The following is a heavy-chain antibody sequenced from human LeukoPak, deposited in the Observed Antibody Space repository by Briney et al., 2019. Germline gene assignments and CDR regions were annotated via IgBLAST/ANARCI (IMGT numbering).Heavy chain of an antibody. Sequence: PGGSLRLSCAASGFTFSNYAMSWVRQAPGKGLDWVSAISDSGGSTYYADSVKGRFTISRDNSKNTVFLHMNSLRAEDTAVYYCARPPPPGYSSSWYSASPTAEYFQHWGQGTLVTVSS. CDR1: GFTFSNYA. CDR2: ISDSGGST. V-gene: IGHV3-23*01. D-gene: IGHD6-13*01. J-gene: IGHJ1*01. CDR3: ARPPPPGYSSSWYSASPTAEYFQH.